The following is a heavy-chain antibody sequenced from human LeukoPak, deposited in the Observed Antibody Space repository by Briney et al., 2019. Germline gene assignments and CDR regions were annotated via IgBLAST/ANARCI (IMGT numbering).Heavy chain of an antibody. CDR2: ISAYNGNT. J-gene: IGHJ6*03. CDR1: GYTFTSYG. V-gene: IGHV1-18*01. D-gene: IGHD2-15*01. Sequence: ASVKVSCKASGYTFTSYGISWVRQAPGQGLEWMGWISAYNGNTNYAQKLQGRVTITRDMSTSTAYMELSSLRSEDTAVYYCAAAPGYCSGGSCYSKKNYYYYYMDVWGKGTRSPSP. CDR3: AAAPGYCSGGSCYSKKNYYYYYMDV.